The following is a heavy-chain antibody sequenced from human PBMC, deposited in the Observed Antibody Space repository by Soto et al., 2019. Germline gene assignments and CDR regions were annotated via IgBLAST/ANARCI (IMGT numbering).Heavy chain of an antibody. J-gene: IGHJ4*02. CDR2: IWYDGSNK. V-gene: IGHV3-33*08. D-gene: IGHD2-15*01. Sequence: GGSLRLSCAASGFTFSSYGMHWVRQAPGKGLEWVAVIWYDGSNKYYADSVKGRFTISRDNSKNTLYLQMNSLRAEDTAVYYCARDPGVLVAATPFNNYYFDYWGQGTLVTVSS. CDR1: GFTFSSYG. CDR3: ARDPGVLVAATPFNNYYFDY.